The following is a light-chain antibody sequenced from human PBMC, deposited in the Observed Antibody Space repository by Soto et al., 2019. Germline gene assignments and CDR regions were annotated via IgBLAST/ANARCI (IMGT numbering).Light chain of an antibody. V-gene: IGKV1-39*01. CDR3: QQSDNYPRT. CDR2: DAS. J-gene: IGKJ4*01. CDR1: QSISNY. Sequence: DIQMTQSPSSLSASVGDRVTITCRASQSISNYLNWYQQKVGKAPRLLIYDASTLQSGVPSRFSGSGSGTDFTLTISSLQHEDFATYYCQQSDNYPRTVGGGTKVDIK.